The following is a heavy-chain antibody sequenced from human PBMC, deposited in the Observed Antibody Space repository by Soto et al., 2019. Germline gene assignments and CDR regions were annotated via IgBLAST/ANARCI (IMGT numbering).Heavy chain of an antibody. CDR1: GFIFRDYS. Sequence: GGSLSLSCEVSGFIFRDYSMSWVRQAPGKGLEWVSSISSKSTYTYYADSVEGRFTISRDNAKNSLYLQMNSLSAEDTAIYYCVRKDFDSASYDFDVWGQGTQVTVSS. V-gene: IGHV3-21*01. D-gene: IGHD3-16*01. CDR3: VRKDFDSASYDFDV. CDR2: ISSKSTYT. J-gene: IGHJ4*02.